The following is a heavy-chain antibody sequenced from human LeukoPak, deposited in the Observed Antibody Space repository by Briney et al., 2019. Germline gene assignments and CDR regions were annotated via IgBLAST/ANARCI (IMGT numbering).Heavy chain of an antibody. CDR1: GFTFSSYW. CDR3: ARDRADGSGRRRWFDP. J-gene: IGHJ5*02. Sequence: HPGGSLRLSCVVSGFTFSSYWMSWVRQAPGKGLEWVANINQDGSEKYYVDSVKGRFTISRDNAKNSLYLQMNSLRAEDTAMYYCARDRADGSGRRRWFDPWGQGTLVTVSS. V-gene: IGHV3-7*01. CDR2: INQDGSEK. D-gene: IGHD3-10*01.